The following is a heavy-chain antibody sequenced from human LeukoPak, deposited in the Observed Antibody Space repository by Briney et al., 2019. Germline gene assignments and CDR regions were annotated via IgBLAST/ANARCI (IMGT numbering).Heavy chain of an antibody. D-gene: IGHD6-19*01. V-gene: IGHV3-72*01. CDR1: GFIFSDHY. CDR2: IRNKVRGYTT. CDR3: ARGAVAGTNWYFDY. Sequence: GGSLGLSCAASGFIFSDHYMDWVRQAPGRGLEWVARIRNKVRGYTTEYAASVQGRFTISRDDSSNSLYLQMSSLKTEDTAMYFCARGAVAGTNWYFDYWGQGTLVAVSS. J-gene: IGHJ4*02.